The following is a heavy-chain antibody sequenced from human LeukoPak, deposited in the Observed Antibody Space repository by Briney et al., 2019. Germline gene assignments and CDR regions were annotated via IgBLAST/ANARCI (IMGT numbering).Heavy chain of an antibody. Sequence: GGSLRLSCAASGFTFSSSWMHWVRQAPGKGLVWVSRINHDGSSTNYVDSVKGRFTISRDNAKNTLYLQMNSLRAEDTAVFYCVRDRFYAMDVWGQGTTVTVSS. CDR1: GFTFSSSW. CDR2: INHDGSST. J-gene: IGHJ6*02. V-gene: IGHV3-74*01. CDR3: VRDRFYAMDV.